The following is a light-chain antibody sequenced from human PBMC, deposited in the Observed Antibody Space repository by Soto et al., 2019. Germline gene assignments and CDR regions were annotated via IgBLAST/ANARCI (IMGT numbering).Light chain of an antibody. CDR3: QQSYSTHT. J-gene: IGKJ2*01. CDR1: QSISSY. V-gene: IGKV1-39*01. CDR2: AAS. Sequence: DIQITQSPSSLSASVGDRVTITCRASQSISSYLNWYQQKPRKAPKLLIYAASSLQSGVPSRFSGSGSGSDFTLTISSLQPEDFATYYCQQSYSTHTFGQGTKVDIK.